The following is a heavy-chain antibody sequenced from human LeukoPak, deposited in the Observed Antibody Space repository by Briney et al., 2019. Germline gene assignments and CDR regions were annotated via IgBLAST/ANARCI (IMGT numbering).Heavy chain of an antibody. CDR3: ARDLRYFDWLFGY. V-gene: IGHV3-30-3*01. D-gene: IGHD3-9*01. J-gene: IGHJ4*02. CDR2: ISYDGSNK. CDR1: GFTLSSYA. Sequence: PGRSLRLSCAASGFTLSSYAMHWVRQAPGKGLEWVAVISYDGSNKYYADSVKGRFTISRDNSKNTLYLQMNSLRAEDTAVYYCARDLRYFDWLFGYWGQGTLVTVSS.